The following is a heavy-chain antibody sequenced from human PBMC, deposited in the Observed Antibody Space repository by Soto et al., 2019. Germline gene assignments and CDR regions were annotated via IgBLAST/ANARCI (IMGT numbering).Heavy chain of an antibody. CDR2: ISGDGGST. Sequence: GGSLRLSCAASGFTFDDYAMHWVRQAPGKGLEWVSLISGDGGSTYYADSVKGRFTISRDNSKNSLYLQMNSLRTEDTALYYCANEWELRDSAFDIWGQGTMVTVSS. CDR1: GFTFDDYA. V-gene: IGHV3-43*02. J-gene: IGHJ3*02. D-gene: IGHD1-26*01. CDR3: ANEWELRDSAFDI.